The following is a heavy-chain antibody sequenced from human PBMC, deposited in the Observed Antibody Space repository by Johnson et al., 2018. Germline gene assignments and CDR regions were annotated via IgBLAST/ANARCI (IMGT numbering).Heavy chain of an antibody. Sequence: VQLVESGGGLLQPGGSLRLSCAASGFTVSSNHMSWVRQAPGKGLEWVSFIYSDGRGGRTYYADPVKGRFTISRDNSENTRYLQMVNLRAEDTAVDYCSRWGGSTYRIWGQGALVTVSS. CDR3: SRWGGSTYRI. CDR2: IYSDGRGGRT. J-gene: IGHJ4*02. CDR1: GFTVSSNH. D-gene: IGHD2-15*01. V-gene: IGHV3-53*01.